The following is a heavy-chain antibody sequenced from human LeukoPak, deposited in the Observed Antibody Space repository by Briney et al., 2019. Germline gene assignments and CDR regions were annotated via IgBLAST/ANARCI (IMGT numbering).Heavy chain of an antibody. D-gene: IGHD6-19*01. CDR3: ARYDVGWYYFDY. CDR2: IYYSGST. J-gene: IGHJ4*02. V-gene: IGHV4-59*12. Sequence: SETLSLTCTVSGGSISSYYWSWIRQPPGRGLEWIGYIYYSGSTNYNPSLKSRVTISVDKSKNQFSLKLSSVTAADTAVYYCARYDVGWYYFDYWGQGTLVTVSS. CDR1: GGSISSYY.